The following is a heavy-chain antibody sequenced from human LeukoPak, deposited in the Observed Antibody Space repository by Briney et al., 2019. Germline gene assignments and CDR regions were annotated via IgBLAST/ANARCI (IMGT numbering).Heavy chain of an antibody. CDR3: ARGTGYCSSTSCIDAFDI. CDR2: MNPNSGNT. J-gene: IGHJ3*02. Sequence: ASVKVSCKASGYTFTSYDINWVRQATGQGLEWMGWMNPNSGNTGYAQKFQGRVTITRNTSISTAYMELSSLRPEDTAVYYCARGTGYCSSTSCIDAFDIWGQGTMVTVSS. V-gene: IGHV1-8*03. D-gene: IGHD2-2*01. CDR1: GYTFTSYD.